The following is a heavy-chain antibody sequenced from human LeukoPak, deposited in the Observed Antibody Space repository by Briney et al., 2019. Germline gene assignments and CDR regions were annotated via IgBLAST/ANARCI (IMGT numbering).Heavy chain of an antibody. J-gene: IGHJ2*01. CDR3: ARIDILSRSVGWNNWYFDL. CDR2: IKQDGSEK. V-gene: IGHV3-7*01. Sequence: GGSLRLSCAASGLTFSRYWMTWFRQAPGKGLEWVANIKQDGSEKYYVDSVKGRFTISRDNAKNSLYLQMNSLRAEDTAVYYCARIDILSRSVGWNNWYFDLWGRGTLVTASS. D-gene: IGHD1/OR15-1a*01. CDR1: GLTFSRYW.